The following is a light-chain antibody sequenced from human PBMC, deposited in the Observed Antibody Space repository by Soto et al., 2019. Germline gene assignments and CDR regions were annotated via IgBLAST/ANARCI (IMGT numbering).Light chain of an antibody. J-gene: IGKJ4*01. Sequence: DIQLTQSPSTLSGSVGDRVTITCRAGQGVSTWLAWYQQRPSQAPKLLVYEASKLQSGVPSRFSGSGSGTDFTLTISCLQSEDFATYYCQQYYSYPLTFGGGTKVDIK. V-gene: IGKV1-5*03. CDR1: QGVSTW. CDR3: QQYYSYPLT. CDR2: EAS.